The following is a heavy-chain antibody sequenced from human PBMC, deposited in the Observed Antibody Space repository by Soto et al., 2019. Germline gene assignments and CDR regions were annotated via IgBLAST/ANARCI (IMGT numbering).Heavy chain of an antibody. CDR2: IYPGDSDT. Sequence: GASLKISCKGSGYSFTSYWIGWVRQMPGKGLEWMGIIYPGDSDTRYSPSFQGQVTISADKSISTAYLQWSSLKASDTAMYYCARLEAAAGTGGYFQHWGQGTLVTVSS. D-gene: IGHD6-13*01. J-gene: IGHJ1*01. CDR1: GYSFTSYW. V-gene: IGHV5-51*01. CDR3: ARLEAAAGTGGYFQH.